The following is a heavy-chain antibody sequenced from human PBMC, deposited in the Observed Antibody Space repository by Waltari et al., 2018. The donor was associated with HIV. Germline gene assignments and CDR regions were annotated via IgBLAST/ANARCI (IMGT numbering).Heavy chain of an antibody. Sequence: EVQLVESGGGLVQPGGSLRLSCAASGFTVSNHYMNWVRQAPGKGLEWVSIIYSGGNTYFADSVKGRFTISRDNSKNTLYLQMNGLRAEDTAVYYCAKTKLRHGGGYHGMDVWGQGTTVTVSS. V-gene: IGHV3-66*01. D-gene: IGHD3-3*01. CDR3: AKTKLRHGGGYHGMDV. CDR2: IYSGGNT. CDR1: GFTVSNHY. J-gene: IGHJ6*02.